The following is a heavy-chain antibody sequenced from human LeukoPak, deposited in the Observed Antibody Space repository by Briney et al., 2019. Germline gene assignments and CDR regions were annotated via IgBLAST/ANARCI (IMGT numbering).Heavy chain of an antibody. Sequence: SETLSLTWTVAGGSISGYHGSWVRQPPGKGLEWIGCIYYSGSTNYNPSLKSRVTISVDTSKDQFSLKLSSVTAADTAVYYCARADSSGRVIDYWGQGTLVTVSS. CDR2: IYYSGST. V-gene: IGHV4-59*01. D-gene: IGHD6-19*01. CDR1: GGSISGYH. CDR3: ARADSSGRVIDY. J-gene: IGHJ4*02.